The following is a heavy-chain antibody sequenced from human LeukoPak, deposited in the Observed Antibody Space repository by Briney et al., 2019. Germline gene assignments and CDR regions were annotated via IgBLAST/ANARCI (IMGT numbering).Heavy chain of an antibody. D-gene: IGHD2-2*02. CDR3: ASIRDCSSTSCYTEYYYYYYMDV. Sequence: SETLSLTCTVSGGSISSSSYYWGWIRQPPGKGLEWIGSIYYSGSTYHNPSLKSRVTISVDTSKNQFSLKLSSVTAADTAVYYCASIRDCSSTSCYTEYYYYYYMDVWGKGTTVTVSS. CDR2: IYYSGST. J-gene: IGHJ6*03. CDR1: GGSISSSSYY. V-gene: IGHV4-39*01.